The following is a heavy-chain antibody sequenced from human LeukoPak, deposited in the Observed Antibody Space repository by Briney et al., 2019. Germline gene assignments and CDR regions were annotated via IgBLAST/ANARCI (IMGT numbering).Heavy chain of an antibody. D-gene: IGHD1-26*01. CDR3: AAYKGALFDY. V-gene: IGHV1-69*13. CDR2: IIPIFGTA. Sequence: SVKVSCKASGYTFTGYYIHWVRQAPGQGLEWMGGIIPIFGTANYAQKFQGRVTITADESTSTAYMELSSLRSEDTAVYYCAAYKGALFDYWGQGTLVTVSS. CDR1: GYTFTGYY. J-gene: IGHJ4*02.